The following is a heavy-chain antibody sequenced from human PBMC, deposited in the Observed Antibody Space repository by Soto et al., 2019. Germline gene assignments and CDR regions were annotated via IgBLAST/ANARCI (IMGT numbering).Heavy chain of an antibody. CDR3: AKGSSRYYDSFDY. CDR2: ITASGGNT. Sequence: EVQLLESGGGLVQPGGSLRLSCAASGFTFSNYAMYWVRQTPGQGLEWVSAITASGGNTYYADSVKGRFTISRDNSKNTMSLQMNSLRAEDRALYYCAKGSSRYYDSFDYWGQEPWSPSPQ. CDR1: GFTFSNYA. J-gene: IGHJ4*01. D-gene: IGHD3-22*01. V-gene: IGHV3-23*01.